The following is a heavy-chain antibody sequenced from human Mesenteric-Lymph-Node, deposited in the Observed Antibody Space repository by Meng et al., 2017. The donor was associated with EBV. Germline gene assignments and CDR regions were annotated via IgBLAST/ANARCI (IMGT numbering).Heavy chain of an antibody. CDR3: ARVAGSNYGSGSYYFDY. CDR1: RGSIRSGGYS. CDR2: IYHSGST. J-gene: IGHJ4*02. V-gene: IGHV4-30-2*01. Sequence: QVELQESRSGLVKPSQTLSLTCAVARGSIRSGGYSWSWIRQPPGKGLEWIGYIYHSGSTYYNPSLKSRVTISVDRSKNQFSLKLSSVTAADTAVYYCARVAGSNYGSGSYYFDYWGQGTLVTVSS. D-gene: IGHD3-10*01.